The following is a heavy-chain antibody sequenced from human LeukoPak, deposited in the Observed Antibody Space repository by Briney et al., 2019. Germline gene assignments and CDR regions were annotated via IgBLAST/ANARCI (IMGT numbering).Heavy chain of an antibody. CDR2: ISGSGGST. J-gene: IGHJ4*02. V-gene: IGHV3-23*01. Sequence: GGSLRLSCAASGFTFSSYAKSWVRQAPGKGLEWVSAISGSGGSTYYADSVKGRFTISRDNSKNTLYLQMNSRRAEDTAVYYCASVVASAGSYHLYLSYFDYWGQGTLVTVSS. D-gene: IGHD3-10*01. CDR1: GFTFSSYA. CDR3: ASVVASAGSYHLYLSYFDY.